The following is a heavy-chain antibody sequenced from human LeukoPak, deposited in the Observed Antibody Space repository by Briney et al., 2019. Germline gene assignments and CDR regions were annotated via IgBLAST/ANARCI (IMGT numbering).Heavy chain of an antibody. Sequence: SETLSLTCTVSGGSISSSSYYWGWIRQPPGKGLEWIGSIYHSGSTYYNPSLKSRVTISVDTSKNQFSLKLSSVTAADTAVYYCARVGYCSGGSCYSTPWGQGTLVTVSS. D-gene: IGHD2-15*01. CDR1: GGSISSSSYY. CDR2: IYHSGST. CDR3: ARVGYCSGGSCYSTP. J-gene: IGHJ5*02. V-gene: IGHV4-39*07.